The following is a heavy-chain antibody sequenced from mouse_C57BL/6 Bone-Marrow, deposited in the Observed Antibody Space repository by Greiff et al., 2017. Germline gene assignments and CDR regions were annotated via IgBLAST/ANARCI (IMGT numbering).Heavy chain of an antibody. Sequence: VQLQQPGAELVRPGSSVKLSCKASGYTFTSYWLDWVKQRPGQGLEWIGNIYPSDSETHYNQKFKDKATLTVDKSSSTAYMQLSSLTSEDSAVYYCARYGNYESYWGQGTLVTVSA. CDR1: GYTFTSYW. CDR2: IYPSDSET. V-gene: IGHV1-61*01. D-gene: IGHD2-1*01. J-gene: IGHJ3*01. CDR3: ARYGNYESY.